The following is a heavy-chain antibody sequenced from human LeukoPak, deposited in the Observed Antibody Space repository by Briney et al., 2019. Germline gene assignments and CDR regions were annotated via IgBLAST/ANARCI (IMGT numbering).Heavy chain of an antibody. CDR2: ISYDGSNK. J-gene: IGHJ4*02. V-gene: IGHV3-30*03. D-gene: IGHD6-13*01. CDR1: GFTFSSYA. CDR3: ASQDGAHSSSW. Sequence: GGSLRLSCAASGFTFSSYAMSWVRQAPGKGLEWVAVISYDGSNKYYADSVKGRFTISRDNSKNTLYLQMNSLRAEDTAVYYCASQDGAHSSSWWGQGTLVTVSS.